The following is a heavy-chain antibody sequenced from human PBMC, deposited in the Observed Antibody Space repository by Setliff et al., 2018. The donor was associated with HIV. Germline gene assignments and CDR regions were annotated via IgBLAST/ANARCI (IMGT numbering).Heavy chain of an antibody. CDR3: ARCITSVGTRWFDP. V-gene: IGHV4-4*07. Sequence: PSETLSLTCTVSGGSISSYYWTWIRQPAGKGLEWIGHIYSSGTTNHNPSLKNRVTISVDTSTNQFSLKLRSVTAADTAVYYCARCITSVGTRWFDPWGQGTLVTVSS. CDR2: IYSSGTT. CDR1: GGSISSYY. J-gene: IGHJ5*02.